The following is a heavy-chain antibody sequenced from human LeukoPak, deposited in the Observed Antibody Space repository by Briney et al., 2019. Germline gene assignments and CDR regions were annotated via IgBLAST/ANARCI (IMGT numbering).Heavy chain of an antibody. J-gene: IGHJ5*02. V-gene: IGHV3-30*18. D-gene: IGHD3-9*01. CDR1: GFTFSSYG. CDR2: ISYDGSNK. CDR3: AKAPYDILTGYSPS. Sequence: PGRSLRLSCAASGFTFSSYGMHWVRQAPGKGLEWVAVISYDGSNKYYADSVKGRFTISRDNSKNTLYLQMNSLRAEGTAVYYCAKAPYDILTGYSPSWGQGTLVTVSS.